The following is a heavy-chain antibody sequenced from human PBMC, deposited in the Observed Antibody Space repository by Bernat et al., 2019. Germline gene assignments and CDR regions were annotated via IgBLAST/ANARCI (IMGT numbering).Heavy chain of an antibody. CDR2: ISDGVGTT. Sequence: ELQLLESGGGLVQPGGSLRLSCLASGFTFSNYAITWVRQAPGKGLEWVSGISDGVGTTYYTASVKGRFTISRDNSKNTLYLQMNSLRAEDTAVYYSAKMGGTYLSRIYFDSWGKGTLVTVSS. CDR1: GFTFSNYA. CDR3: AKMGGTYLSRIYFDS. J-gene: IGHJ4*02. D-gene: IGHD1-26*01. V-gene: IGHV3-23*01.